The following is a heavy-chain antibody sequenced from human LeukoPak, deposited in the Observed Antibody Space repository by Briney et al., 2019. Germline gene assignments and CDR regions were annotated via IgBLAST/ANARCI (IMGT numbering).Heavy chain of an antibody. CDR1: GYVFNDYY. J-gene: IGHJ3*02. V-gene: IGHV1-2*02. Sequence: ASVKVSCKTSGYVFNDYYMHWVRQAPGQGLEWMGCIDPDSGGKNYAQKFQGRVTMTRDTSITTAYMKLSRLRSDDTAVYYCAREYYDTSGTKYAFDIWGQGTMVTVSS. CDR2: IDPDSGGK. CDR3: AREYYDTSGTKYAFDI. D-gene: IGHD3-22*01.